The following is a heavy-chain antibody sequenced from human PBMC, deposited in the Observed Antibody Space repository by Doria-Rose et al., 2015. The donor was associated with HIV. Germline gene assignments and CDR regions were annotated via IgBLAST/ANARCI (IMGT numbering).Heavy chain of an antibody. CDR3: ARIKSSRWYHKYYFDF. J-gene: IGHJ4*02. CDR2: IFSDDVR. Sequence: QITLKESGPVLVKPTETLTLTCTVSGVSLSSPGMGVSWIRQPPGKALEWLANIFSDDVRSYNTSLKSRLNISRCSYKSQVVLTMTDMGTVDTATYYCARIKSSRWYHKYYFDFWGQGTLVIVSA. D-gene: IGHD6-13*01. CDR1: GVSLSSPGMG. V-gene: IGHV2-26*01.